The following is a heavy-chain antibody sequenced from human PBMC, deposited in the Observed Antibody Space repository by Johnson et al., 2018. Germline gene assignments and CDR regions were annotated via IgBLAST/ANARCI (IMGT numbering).Heavy chain of an antibody. CDR2: ISWHSGSK. Sequence: EVQLVESGGGLVQPGRSLRLSCAASGFTFDDYAMHWVRQAPGKGLEWVSGISWHSGSKGYADSVKGRFTISRDNAKNSLYLQMNSLRAEDTAFYYCAKVRDSSSWGDAFDIWGQGTMVTVSS. D-gene: IGHD6-13*01. V-gene: IGHV3-9*01. J-gene: IGHJ3*02. CDR1: GFTFDDYA. CDR3: AKVRDSSSWGDAFDI.